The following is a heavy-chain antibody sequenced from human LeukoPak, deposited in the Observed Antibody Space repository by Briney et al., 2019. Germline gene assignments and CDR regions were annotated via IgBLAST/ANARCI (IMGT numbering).Heavy chain of an antibody. CDR2: ISSSGSTI. V-gene: IGHV3-48*01. CDR1: GFTLSSYT. J-gene: IGHJ4*02. D-gene: IGHD3-22*01. CDR3: AREYYYDI. Sequence: GGSLRLSCAASGFTLSSYTMNWVRQAPGKGLEWVSYISSSGSTIYYADSVKGRFTISRDNSKNTLYLQMNSLRAEDTAVYYCAREYYYDIWGQGTLVTVSS.